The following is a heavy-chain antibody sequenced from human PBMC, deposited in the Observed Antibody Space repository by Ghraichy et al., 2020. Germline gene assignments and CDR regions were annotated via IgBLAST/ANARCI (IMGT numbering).Heavy chain of an antibody. D-gene: IGHD1-26*01. CDR3: ARLDYSGTYYLDV. CDR2: IKNKADNYAT. J-gene: IGHJ6*02. CDR1: GFTFSASA. V-gene: IGHV3-73*01. Sequence: GESLRLSCAASGFTFSASAIHWVRQASGKGLEWVGRIKNKADNYATAFAASGKGRFDISRDDSKNTAYLHMSSLNIEDTAVYYCARLDYSGTYYLDVWGRGTTVTVSS.